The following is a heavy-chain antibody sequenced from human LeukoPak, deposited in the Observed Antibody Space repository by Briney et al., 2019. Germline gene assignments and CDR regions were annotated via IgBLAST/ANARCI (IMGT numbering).Heavy chain of an antibody. Sequence: GGSLRLSCAASGFSFTNYWVSWVRQAPGKGLEWVANIKQDGSERYYVDSVKGRFTISRDNAKNSLYLQMNSLRAEDTAVYYCARDGDPFDYWGQGTLVTVPS. CDR2: IKQDGSER. CDR3: ARDGDPFDY. CDR1: GFSFTNYW. V-gene: IGHV3-7*01. J-gene: IGHJ4*02.